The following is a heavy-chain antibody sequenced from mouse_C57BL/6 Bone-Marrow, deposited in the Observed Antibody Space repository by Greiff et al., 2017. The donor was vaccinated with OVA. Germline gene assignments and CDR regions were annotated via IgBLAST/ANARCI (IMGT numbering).Heavy chain of an antibody. CDR2: ISSGGSYT. Sequence: EVQLVESGGDLVKPGGSLKLSCAASGFTFSSYGMSWVRQTPDKRLEWVATISSGGSYTYYPDSVKGRFTISRDNAKNTLYLQMSSLKSEDTAVYYCARQGDGGFAYWGKGTLVTVSA. CDR1: GFTFSSYG. CDR3: ARQGDGGFAY. V-gene: IGHV5-6*01. D-gene: IGHD3-3*01. J-gene: IGHJ3*01.